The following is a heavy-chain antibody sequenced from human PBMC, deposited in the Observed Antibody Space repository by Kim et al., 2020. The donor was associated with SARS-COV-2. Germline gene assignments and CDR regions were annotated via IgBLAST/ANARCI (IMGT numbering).Heavy chain of an antibody. J-gene: IGHJ4*02. CDR2: ISGSGGST. CDR1: EFTFSSYA. Sequence: GGSLRLSCATSEFTFSSYAMSWVRQAPGKGLEWVSTISGSGGSTYYADSVKGRFTISRDNSKNTLYLQMNSLRAEDTAVYYCAKAAGVTLSYYFDCWGQGTLVTVSS. CDR3: AKAAGVTLSYYFDC. D-gene: IGHD3-10*01. V-gene: IGHV3-23*01.